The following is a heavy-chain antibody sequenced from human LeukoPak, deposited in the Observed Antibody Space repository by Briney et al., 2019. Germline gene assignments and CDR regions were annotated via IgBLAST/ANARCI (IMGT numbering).Heavy chain of an antibody. Sequence: PGGSLRLSCAASGFTFSSYSKNWVRQAPGKGLEWVSIIFSGGGTYYADSVKGRFTLSRDDSKNTLYLQMNSLRVEDTAVYYCARGPRQGGSWGQGTLVSVSS. CDR3: ARGPRQGGS. CDR1: GFTFSSYS. J-gene: IGHJ5*02. V-gene: IGHV3-66*01. CDR2: IFSGGGT. D-gene: IGHD3-16*01.